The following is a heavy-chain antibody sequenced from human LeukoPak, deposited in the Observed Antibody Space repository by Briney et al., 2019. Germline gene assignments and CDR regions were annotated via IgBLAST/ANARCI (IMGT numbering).Heavy chain of an antibody. D-gene: IGHD3-22*01. CDR2: INHSGST. CDR1: GGSFSGYY. V-gene: IGHV4-34*01. J-gene: IGHJ3*02. Sequence: SETLSLTCDVSGGSFSGYYWSWIRQPPGKGLEWIGEINHSGSTNYNPSLKSRVTISIDTSSLDTSRNQFSLKLNSVTAADTAVYYCARVRIVDDLDAFDIWGQGTMVTVSS. CDR3: ARVRIVDDLDAFDI.